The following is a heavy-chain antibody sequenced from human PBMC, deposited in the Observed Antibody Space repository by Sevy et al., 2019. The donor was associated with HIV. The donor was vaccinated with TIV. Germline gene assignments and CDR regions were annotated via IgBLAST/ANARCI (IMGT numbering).Heavy chain of an antibody. CDR2: ISPNGGSS. D-gene: IGHD1-26*01. Sequence: ASVKVSCKASKYTFTNYNIHWVRQAPGQGLEWMGIISPNGGSSNYAQKFQGRVTMTKDTSTNTVYMELSGLRFEDTAVYFCARDQVGATSDVFHIWGQGTMVTVSS. V-gene: IGHV1-46*01. CDR1: KYTFTNYN. CDR3: ARDQVGATSDVFHI. J-gene: IGHJ3*02.